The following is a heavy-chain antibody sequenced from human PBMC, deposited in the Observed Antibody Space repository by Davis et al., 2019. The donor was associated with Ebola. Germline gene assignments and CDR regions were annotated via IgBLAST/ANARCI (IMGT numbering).Heavy chain of an antibody. Sequence: MPSETLSLTCAVYGGSFSGYYWSWIRQPPGKGLEWIGYIYYSGSTNYNPSLKSRVTISVDTSKNQFSLKLSSVTAADTAVYYCARAAYYYGSGVDYWGQGTLVTVSS. CDR2: IYYSGST. J-gene: IGHJ4*02. V-gene: IGHV4-59*01. D-gene: IGHD3-10*01. CDR3: ARAAYYYGSGVDY. CDR1: GGSFSGYY.